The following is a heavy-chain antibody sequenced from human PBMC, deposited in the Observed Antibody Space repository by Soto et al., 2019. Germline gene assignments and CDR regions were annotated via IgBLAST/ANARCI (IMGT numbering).Heavy chain of an antibody. D-gene: IGHD2-15*01. CDR1: GGTFSTYA. V-gene: IGHV1-69*01. J-gene: IGHJ6*02. Sequence: QVQLVQSGAEVKKPGSSVKVSCKAPGGTFSTYAISWVRQAPGQGLEWMGGVIHIFGTPKYAQKFQGRVTITADESTSTGYMELRSLRSEDTAVYYCARSQGGSSSLDIYYDYYYGMDVLGHGTTVTVSS. CDR2: VIHIFGTP. CDR3: ARSQGGSSSLDIYYDYYYGMDV.